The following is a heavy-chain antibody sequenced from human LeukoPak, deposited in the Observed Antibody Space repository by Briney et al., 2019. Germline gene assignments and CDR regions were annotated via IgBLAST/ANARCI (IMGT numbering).Heavy chain of an antibody. CDR3: ARDKVSPGVEGYFVY. Sequence: SETLSLTCTVSGGSISSSTYYWGWIRQPPGKGLEWIGSIHYSGSTNYNPSLKSRATLSIDTSKNRFSLKLNSVTAADSAVYYCARDKVSPGVEGYFVYWGQGTLVTVSS. CDR1: GGSISSSTYY. CDR2: IHYSGST. V-gene: IGHV4-39*07. J-gene: IGHJ4*02. D-gene: IGHD3-22*01.